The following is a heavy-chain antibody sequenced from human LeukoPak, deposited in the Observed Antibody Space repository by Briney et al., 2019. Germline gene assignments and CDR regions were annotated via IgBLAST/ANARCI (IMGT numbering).Heavy chain of an antibody. D-gene: IGHD5-12*01. CDR3: ARDGGSGYQNYCYYYYMDV. V-gene: IGHV1-18*01. CDR1: GYTFTSYG. J-gene: IGHJ6*03. CDR2: ISAYNGNT. Sequence: ASVKVSCKASGYTFTSYGISWVRQAPGQGLEWMGWISAYNGNTNYAQKLQGRVTVTTDTSTSTAYMELRSLRSDDTAVYYCARDGGSGYQNYCYYYYMDVWGKGTTVTISS.